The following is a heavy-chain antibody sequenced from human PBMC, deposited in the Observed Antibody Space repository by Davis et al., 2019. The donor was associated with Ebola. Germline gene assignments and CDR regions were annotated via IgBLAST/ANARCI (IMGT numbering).Heavy chain of an antibody. CDR2: IYSGGST. CDR1: GFTVSSNY. CDR3: AKSGLSFGVVKYHYGMDV. D-gene: IGHD3-3*01. Sequence: GGSLRLSCAASGFTVSSNYMSWVRQAPGKGLEWVSVIYSGGSTYYADSVKGRFTISRDNSKKTLYLQMNSLRAEDTAVYYCAKSGLSFGVVKYHYGMDVWGKGTTVTVPS. V-gene: IGHV3-53*01. J-gene: IGHJ6*04.